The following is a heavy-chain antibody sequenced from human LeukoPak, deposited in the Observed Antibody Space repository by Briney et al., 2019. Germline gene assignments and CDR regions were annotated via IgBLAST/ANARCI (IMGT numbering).Heavy chain of an antibody. Sequence: GGSLRLSCAASGFIFTDYGFHWVRQAPGKGLEWVAAIWSDATNMFYANSVKGRFFIQRDDYQNTVYLEMSSLRAEDTAVYYCAKDAQRGFDYSNSFQYWGQGSLVTVSS. V-gene: IGHV3-33*06. CDR1: GFIFTDYG. D-gene: IGHD4-11*01. J-gene: IGHJ4*02. CDR2: IWSDATNM. CDR3: AKDAQRGFDYSNSFQY.